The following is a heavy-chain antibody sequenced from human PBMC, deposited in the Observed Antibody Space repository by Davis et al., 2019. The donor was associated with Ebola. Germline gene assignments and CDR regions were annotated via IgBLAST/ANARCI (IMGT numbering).Heavy chain of an antibody. CDR1: GGSFSDYY. V-gene: IGHV4-34*01. D-gene: IGHD3-10*01. J-gene: IGHJ4*02. Sequence: PSETLSLTCAVYGGSFSDYYWSWIRQPPGKGLEWIGEMNRRGRAYYNPSLKSRVTISVDTSKNQFSLELSSVTAADTAVYYCAGDTIGLDYWGQGTLVTVSS. CDR2: MNRRGRA. CDR3: AGDTIGLDY.